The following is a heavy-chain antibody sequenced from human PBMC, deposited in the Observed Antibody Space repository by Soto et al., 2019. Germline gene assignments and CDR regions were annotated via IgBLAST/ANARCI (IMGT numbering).Heavy chain of an antibody. CDR2: TYYRSKWYN. D-gene: IGHD6-19*01. V-gene: IGHV6-1*01. J-gene: IGHJ3*02. CDR3: ARGEPFRFATGQWLGDVFEI. Sequence: QVQLQQSGPGLVKPSQTLSLTCAISGDSVSSYSAAWNWIRQSPSRGLEWLGRTYYRSKWYNDYAVSVKSRITINPDTAKNQFYLQLNSVTPEDTAVYYCARGEPFRFATGQWLGDVFEIWGQGTMVSVSS. CDR1: GDSVSSYSAA.